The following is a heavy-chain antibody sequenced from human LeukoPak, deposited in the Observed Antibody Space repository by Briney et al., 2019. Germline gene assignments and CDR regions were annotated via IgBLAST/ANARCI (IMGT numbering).Heavy chain of an antibody. D-gene: IGHD6-19*01. CDR3: ARDSPVAGYYYYYYMDV. J-gene: IGHJ6*03. CDR1: GFTFSSYE. CDR2: ISSSGSTI. Sequence: GGTLRLSCAASGFTFSSYEMNWVRQAPGKGLEWVSYISSSGSTIYYADSVKGRFTISRDNSKNTLYLQMNSLRAEDTAVYYCARDSPVAGYYYYYYMDVWGKGTTVTVSS. V-gene: IGHV3-48*03.